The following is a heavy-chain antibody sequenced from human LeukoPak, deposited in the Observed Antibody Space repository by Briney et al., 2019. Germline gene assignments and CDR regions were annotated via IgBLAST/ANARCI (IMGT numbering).Heavy chain of an antibody. CDR3: ARRQLRLGSLDP. J-gene: IGHJ5*02. CDR2: IYYSGST. Sequence: PSETLSLTCTVSGGSISSYYWGWIRQPPGKGLEWIGSIYYSGSTYYNPSLKSRVTISVDTSKNQFSLKLSSVTAADTAVYYCARRQLRLGSLDPWGQGTLVTVSS. D-gene: IGHD3-3*01. CDR1: GGSISSYY. V-gene: IGHV4-39*01.